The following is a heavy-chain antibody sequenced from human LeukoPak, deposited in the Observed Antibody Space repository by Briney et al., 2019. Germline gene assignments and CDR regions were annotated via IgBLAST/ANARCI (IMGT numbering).Heavy chain of an antibody. Sequence: GASVKVSCKASGGTFSSYAISWVRQAPGQGLEWMGGIIPIFGTANYAQKFQGRVTITADKSTSTAYMELSSLRSEDTAVYYCARGSSTSLPLDWFDPWGQGTLVTVSS. J-gene: IGHJ5*02. CDR1: GGTFSSYA. V-gene: IGHV1-69*06. CDR3: ARGSSTSLPLDWFDP. D-gene: IGHD2-2*01. CDR2: IIPIFGTA.